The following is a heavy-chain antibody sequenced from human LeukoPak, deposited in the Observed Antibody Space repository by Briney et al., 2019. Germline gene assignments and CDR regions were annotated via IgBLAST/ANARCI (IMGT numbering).Heavy chain of an antibody. D-gene: IGHD5-18*01. CDR2: ISSSSSYI. CDR3: ARDEEDTAMVTRYFDY. Sequence: GGSLRLSCAASGFTFSSYSMNWVRQAPGKGLEWVSSISSSSSYIYYADSVKGRFTISRDNAKNSPYLQMNSLRAEDTAVYYCARDEEDTAMVTRYFDYWGQGTLVTVSS. CDR1: GFTFSSYS. V-gene: IGHV3-21*01. J-gene: IGHJ4*02.